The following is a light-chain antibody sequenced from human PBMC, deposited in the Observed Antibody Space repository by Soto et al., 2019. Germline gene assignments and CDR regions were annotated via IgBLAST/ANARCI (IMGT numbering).Light chain of an antibody. Sequence: QSALTQPASVSGSPGQSITISCTGTSSDVGGYNYVAWYQQHPGKAPKVILYEVSNRPSGISNRLSGSKSGNTASLTISGLQAEDEADYYCASYTSMTTYVFGTGTKVTVL. V-gene: IGLV2-14*01. CDR1: SSDVGGYNY. CDR2: EVS. CDR3: ASYTSMTTYV. J-gene: IGLJ1*01.